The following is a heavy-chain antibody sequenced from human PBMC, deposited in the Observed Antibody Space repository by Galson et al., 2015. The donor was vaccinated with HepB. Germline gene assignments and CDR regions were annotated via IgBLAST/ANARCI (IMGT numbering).Heavy chain of an antibody. CDR2: ISYDGSNK. CDR1: GFTFSSYG. CDR3: AKDGETLIEGYYYYMDV. Sequence: SLRLPCAASGFTFSSYGMHWVRQAPGKGLEWVAVISYDGSNKYYADSVKGRFTISRDNSKNTLYLQMNSLRAEDTAVYYCAKDGETLIEGYYYYMDVWGKGTTVTVSS. J-gene: IGHJ6*03. V-gene: IGHV3-30*18.